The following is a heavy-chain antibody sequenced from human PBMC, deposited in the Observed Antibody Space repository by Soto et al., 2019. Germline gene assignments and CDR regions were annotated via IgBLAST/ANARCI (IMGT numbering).Heavy chain of an antibody. D-gene: IGHD4-17*01. CDR2: IYYSGST. J-gene: IGHJ4*02. V-gene: IGHV4-59*01. CDR1: GGSISSYY. CDR3: ASSRGDTDLFDY. Sequence: ETLSLTCTVSGGSISSYYWSWIRQPPGKGLEWIGYIYYSGSTNYNPSLKSRVTISVDTSKNQFSLKLSSVTAADTAVYYCASSRGDTDLFDYWGQGTLVTVSS.